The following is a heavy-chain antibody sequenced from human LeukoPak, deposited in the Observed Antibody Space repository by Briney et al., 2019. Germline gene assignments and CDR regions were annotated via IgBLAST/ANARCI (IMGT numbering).Heavy chain of an antibody. J-gene: IGHJ4*02. D-gene: IGHD5-12*01. Sequence: GGSLRLSCAASAFTFSTYSMNWLRLAPGKGLEWVSSISPDSNYKYYVDSVKGRFTISRDNAKSSLYLQMNSLRAEDTAVYYCVRGGYRGFDYEYWGQGTLVTVSS. CDR1: AFTFSTYS. CDR2: ISPDSNYK. V-gene: IGHV3-21*01. CDR3: VRGGYRGFDYEY.